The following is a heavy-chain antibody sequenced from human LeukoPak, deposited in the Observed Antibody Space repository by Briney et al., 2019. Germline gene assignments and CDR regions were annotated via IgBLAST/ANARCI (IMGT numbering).Heavy chain of an antibody. J-gene: IGHJ6*02. CDR2: ISGSGGST. CDR1: GFTFSSYA. V-gene: IGHV3-23*01. D-gene: IGHD4-17*01. CDR3: ATYYGDYPSYYCYGMDV. Sequence: GGSLRLSCAASGFTFSSYAMSWVRQAPGKGLEWVSAISGSGGSTYYADSVKGRFTISRDNSKNTLYLQMNSLRAEDTAVYYCATYYGDYPSYYCYGMDVWGQGTTVTVSS.